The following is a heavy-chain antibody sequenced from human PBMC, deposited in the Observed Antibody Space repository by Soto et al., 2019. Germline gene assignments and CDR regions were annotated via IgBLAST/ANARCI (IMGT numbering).Heavy chain of an antibody. D-gene: IGHD6-6*01. CDR3: ARGSSIAGLYYGMDV. CDR2: INHSGST. CDR1: GGSFSGYY. J-gene: IGHJ6*02. V-gene: IGHV4-34*09. Sequence: SETLSLTCAVYGGSFSGYYWSWIRQPPGKGLEWIGDINHSGSTNYNPSLKSRVTISLDTSKNQFSLKLSSVTAADTAVYYCARGSSIAGLYYGMDVWGQGTTVTVSS.